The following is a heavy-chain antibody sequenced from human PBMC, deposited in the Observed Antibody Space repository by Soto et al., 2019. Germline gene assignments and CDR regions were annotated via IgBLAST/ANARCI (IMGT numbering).Heavy chain of an antibody. D-gene: IGHD2-15*01. V-gene: IGHV3-66*01. CDR1: GFTVSNTY. CDR2: IYSDGRT. CDR3: TRDPVDSPDFDY. J-gene: IGHJ4*02. Sequence: EMQLVESGGGLVQPGGSLRLSCAASGFTVSNTYLSWVRQAPGKGLEWVSVIYSDGRTYYADSVKGRFTISRDHSKNTLYLQMNSLRAEDTAVYYCTRDPVDSPDFDYWGQGTLVTVSS.